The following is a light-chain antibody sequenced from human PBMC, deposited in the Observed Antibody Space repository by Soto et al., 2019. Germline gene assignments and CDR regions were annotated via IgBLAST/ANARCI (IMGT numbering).Light chain of an antibody. J-gene: IGKJ1*01. CDR1: QSISSW. V-gene: IGKV1-5*01. CDR2: DAS. CDR3: QQYNSSTRT. Sequence: SRSPSTLPASVGDRVTITFRASQSISSWLAWYQQKPGKAPKLLIYDASSLESGVPSRFSGSGSGTEFTLTISSLQPDDFATYYCQQYNSSTRTFGQGTKLDIK.